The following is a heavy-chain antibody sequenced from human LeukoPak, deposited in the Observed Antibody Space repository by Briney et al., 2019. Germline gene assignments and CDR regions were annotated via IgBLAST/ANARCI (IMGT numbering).Heavy chain of an antibody. CDR1: GFTFSSAW. CDR2: ITDDATT. CDR3: ARDGLGSSYYY. J-gene: IGHJ4*02. Sequence: GGSLRLSCAASGFTFSSAWMHWVRRAPGTGLVWVSRITDDATTTYADAVKDRFTISRDNAKNTLYLQMSSLRADDTAVYYCARDGLGSSYYYWGQGTLVTVSS. D-gene: IGHD4-11*01. V-gene: IGHV3-74*03.